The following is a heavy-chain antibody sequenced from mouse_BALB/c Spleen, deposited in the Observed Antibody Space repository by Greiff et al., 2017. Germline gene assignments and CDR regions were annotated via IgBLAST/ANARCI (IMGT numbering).Heavy chain of an antibody. Sequence: EVKLVESGGGLVQPGGSLRLSCATSGFTFTDYYMSWVRQPPGKALEWLGFIRNKANGYTTEYSASVKGRFTISRDNSQSILYLQMNTLRAEDSATYYCAREQYDSYYYAMDYWGQGTSVTVSS. V-gene: IGHV7-3*02. CDR2: IRNKANGYTT. CDR1: GFTFTDYY. CDR3: AREQYDSYYYAMDY. D-gene: IGHD2-14*01. J-gene: IGHJ4*01.